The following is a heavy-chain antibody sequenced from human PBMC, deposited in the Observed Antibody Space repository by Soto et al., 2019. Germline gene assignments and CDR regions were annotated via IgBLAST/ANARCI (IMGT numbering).Heavy chain of an antibody. D-gene: IGHD3-10*01. CDR3: AKDPGLLWFGEASPRGYYFDY. J-gene: IGHJ4*02. Sequence: GGSLRLSCAASGFTFSSYSMNWVRQAPGKGLEWVSYISSSSSSIYYADSVKGRFTISRDNSKNTLYLQMNSLRAEDTAVYYCAKDPGLLWFGEASPRGYYFDYWGQGTLVTVSS. CDR2: ISSSSSSI. CDR1: GFTFSSYS. V-gene: IGHV3-48*01.